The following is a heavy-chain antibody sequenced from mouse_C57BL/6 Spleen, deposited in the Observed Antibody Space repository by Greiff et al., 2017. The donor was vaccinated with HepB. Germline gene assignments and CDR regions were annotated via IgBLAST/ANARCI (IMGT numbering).Heavy chain of an antibody. J-gene: IGHJ4*01. D-gene: IGHD1-1*01. CDR3: ARNFITTLVAPGAMDY. CDR2: IWSGGST. CDR1: GFSLTSYG. V-gene: IGHV2-2*01. Sequence: VQLQQSGPGLVQPSQSLSITCTVSGFSLTSYGVHWVRQSPGKGLEWLGVIWSGGSTDYNAAFISRLSISKNNSKSQVFFKMNSLQADDTAIYYCARNFITTLVAPGAMDYWGQGTSVTVSS.